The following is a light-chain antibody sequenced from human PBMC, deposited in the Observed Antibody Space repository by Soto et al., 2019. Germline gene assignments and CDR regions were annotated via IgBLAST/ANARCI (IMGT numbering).Light chain of an antibody. CDR3: QLYKSLPWT. CDR1: QSVSSH. V-gene: IGKV3-15*01. Sequence: VVTQSPATLSVSPGESATLSCRASQSVSSHLAWYQQKPGQAPRLLIYGASTRATGSPARFSGSGSGTEFTLTISSLQSEDFAVYCCQLYKSLPWTFCQGTKVDI. CDR2: GAS. J-gene: IGKJ1*01.